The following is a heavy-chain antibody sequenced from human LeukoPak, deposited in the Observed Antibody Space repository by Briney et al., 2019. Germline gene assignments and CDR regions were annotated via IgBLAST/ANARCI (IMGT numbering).Heavy chain of an antibody. CDR2: INHSGST. J-gene: IGHJ4*02. D-gene: IGHD1-26*01. CDR1: GGSFSGYY. CDR3: ARGRDIVGATSDDY. V-gene: IGHV4-34*01. Sequence: PSETLSLTCAVYGGSFSGYYWSWIRQPPGKGLEWIGEINHSGSTNYNPSLKSRVTISVDTSKNQFSLKLSSVTAADTAVYYCARGRDIVGATSDDYWGQGTLVTVSS.